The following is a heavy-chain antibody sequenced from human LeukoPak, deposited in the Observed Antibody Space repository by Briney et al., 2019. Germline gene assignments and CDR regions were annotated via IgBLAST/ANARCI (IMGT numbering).Heavy chain of an antibody. D-gene: IGHD1-1*01. CDR2: VISSGGST. CDR1: GFTFTSYA. J-gene: IGHJ3*02. V-gene: IGHV3-23*01. CDR3: AKLWSTSRGAFDI. Sequence: GGSLRLSCAASGFTFTSYAMSWVRQAPGKGLEWVSGVISSGGSTYYDDSVKGRLTISRDNSKNTLYLQMNSLRAEDTAVYYCAKLWSTSRGAFDIWGQGTMVTVSS.